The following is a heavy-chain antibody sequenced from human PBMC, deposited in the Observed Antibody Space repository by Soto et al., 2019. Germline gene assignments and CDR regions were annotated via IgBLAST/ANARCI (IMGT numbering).Heavy chain of an antibody. J-gene: IGHJ5*02. V-gene: IGHV3-23*01. CDR1: GFIFENFG. CDR2: ISGSGFKK. Sequence: GGSLRLSCAASGFIFENFGMSWVRQAPGKGLEWISSISGSGFKKYYADSVKGRFTISRDNSKNTVYLELNNLSAEDTAVYHCAKNQGVELVPLATVDWFDPWGQGSVVTVSS. D-gene: IGHD1-26*01. CDR3: AKNQGVELVPLATVDWFDP.